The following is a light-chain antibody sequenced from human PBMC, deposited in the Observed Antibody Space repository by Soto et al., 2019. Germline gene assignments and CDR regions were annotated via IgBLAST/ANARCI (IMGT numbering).Light chain of an antibody. Sequence: QSVLPQPPSVSGAPGQRVTISRTGSSSNIGAGYDVHWYQQLPGRAPKLRIYGNNKRPSGVPDRSSGSKSGTSASLPITGLQAEDEADYYRQAYDSSLSGSVFGGGTKLTVL. CDR1: SSNIGAGYD. J-gene: IGLJ3*02. CDR3: QAYDSSLSGSV. CDR2: GNN. V-gene: IGLV1-40*01.